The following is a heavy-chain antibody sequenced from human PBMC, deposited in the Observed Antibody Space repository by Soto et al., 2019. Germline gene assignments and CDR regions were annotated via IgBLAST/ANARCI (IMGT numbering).Heavy chain of an antibody. Sequence: LSLTCTVSGGSISSGDYYWIWIRQPPGKGLEWIGYIYYSGSTYYNPSLKSRVTISVDTSKNQFSLKLSSVTAADTAVYYCARGLVFGYSNWLDPWGQGTRVTVSS. V-gene: IGHV4-30-4*01. CDR1: GGSISSGDYY. CDR3: ARGLVFGYSNWLDP. CDR2: IYYSGST. D-gene: IGHD4-4*01. J-gene: IGHJ5*02.